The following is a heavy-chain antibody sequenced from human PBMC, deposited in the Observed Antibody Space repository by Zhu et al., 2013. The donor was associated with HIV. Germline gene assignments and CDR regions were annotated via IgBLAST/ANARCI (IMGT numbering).Heavy chain of an antibody. V-gene: IGHV1-2*02. D-gene: IGHD2-2*01. Sequence: VQLVQSGAEVKKPGSSVRVSCQASTDIVNKFVIAWVRQAPGQGPEWMGWINPKSGGTNYPQKFQGRVTMTRDTSIGTAHMELSSLTSDDTAVYYCARDLPLGVTGAIGYMDVWGEGTTVTVSS. CDR2: INPKSGGT. CDR1: TDIVNKFV. CDR3: ARDLPLGVTGAIGYMDV. J-gene: IGHJ6*03.